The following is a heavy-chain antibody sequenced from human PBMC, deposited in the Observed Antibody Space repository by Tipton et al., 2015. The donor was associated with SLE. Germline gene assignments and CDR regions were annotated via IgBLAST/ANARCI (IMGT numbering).Heavy chain of an antibody. CDR1: GDSLSGQY. J-gene: IGHJ1*01. D-gene: IGHD2-15*01. V-gene: IGHV4-34*12. Sequence: TLSLTCSVYGDSLSGQYWSWIRQPPGKGLEWIGEVFRGGSTNYSPSLESRVTITVDMSKNQFSLKLSSVTAADTAVYYCARGGYCSGGSCYPEYFHHWGQGTLVTVSS. CDR2: VFRGGST. CDR3: ARGGYCSGGSCYPEYFHH.